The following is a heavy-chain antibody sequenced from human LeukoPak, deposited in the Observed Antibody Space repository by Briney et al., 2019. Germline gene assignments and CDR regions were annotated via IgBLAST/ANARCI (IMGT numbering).Heavy chain of an antibody. CDR1: GFTFSDYY. J-gene: IGHJ4*02. V-gene: IGHV3-11*01. D-gene: IGHD2-2*01. CDR2: ISSSASTT. Sequence: PGGSLRLSCAASGFTFSDYYMSWVRQAPGKGLEWVSYISSSASTTYYSGSVKGRFTISRNYAKNSLYLQMNSLRADDTAVYYCARSVFTQPAALDSWGQGTLVTVS. CDR3: ARSVFTQPAALDS.